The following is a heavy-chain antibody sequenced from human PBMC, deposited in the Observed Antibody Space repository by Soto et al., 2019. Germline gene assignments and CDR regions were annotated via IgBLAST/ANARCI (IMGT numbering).Heavy chain of an antibody. CDR1: GGSISSGSYF. Sequence: SETLSLTCTVSGGSISSGSYFWSCARQHPGKGLEWIGYIYSSGSTYYNPSLKSRVTISADASQNHFSLKLNSVTAADTAVYYCARVAVPGASYWGQGSLVTVSS. CDR3: ARVAVPGASY. CDR2: IYSSGST. J-gene: IGHJ4*02. V-gene: IGHV4-31*03. D-gene: IGHD7-27*01.